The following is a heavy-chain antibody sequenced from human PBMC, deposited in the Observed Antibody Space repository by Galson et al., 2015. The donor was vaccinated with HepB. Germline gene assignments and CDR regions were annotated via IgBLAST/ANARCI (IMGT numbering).Heavy chain of an antibody. CDR3: ANHFSNYYDRNWFDP. D-gene: IGHD4-11*01. CDR1: GFTFNTYA. V-gene: IGHV3-23*01. CDR2: ISGSGGST. Sequence: SLRLSCAASGFTFNTYAMSWVRQAPGKGLEWVSAISGSGGSTYYADSVKGRFTISRDNSKNTLYLQMNSLRAEDTAVYYCANHFSNYYDRNWFDPWGQGTLVTVSS. J-gene: IGHJ5*02.